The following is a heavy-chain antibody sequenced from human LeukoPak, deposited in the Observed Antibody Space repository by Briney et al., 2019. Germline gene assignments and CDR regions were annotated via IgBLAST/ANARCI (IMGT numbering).Heavy chain of an antibody. V-gene: IGHV3-23*01. D-gene: IGHD3-9*01. J-gene: IGHJ4*02. Sequence: GGSLRPSCAASGFTFSSYAMSWVRQAPGKGLEWVSAISGSGGSTYYADSVKGRFTISRDNSKNTLYLQMNSLRAEDTAVYYCAKGRPRYFDWLPFDYWGQGTLVTVSS. CDR3: AKGRPRYFDWLPFDY. CDR2: ISGSGGST. CDR1: GFTFSSYA.